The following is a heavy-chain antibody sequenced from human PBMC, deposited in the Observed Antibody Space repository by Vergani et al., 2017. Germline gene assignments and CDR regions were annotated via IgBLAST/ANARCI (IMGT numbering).Heavy chain of an antibody. CDR3: ARDRGVVVAATNYYYYYGMDV. CDR1: GGSISSYY. Sequence: QVQLQESGPGLVKPSETLSLTCTVSGGSISSYYWSWFRQPPGKGLGGIGYIYYSGSTNYNPSLKSRVTISVDTSKNQFSLELSSVTAADTAVYYCARDRGVVVAATNYYYYYGMDVWDQGTTVTVSS. J-gene: IGHJ6*02. V-gene: IGHV4-59*01. CDR2: IYYSGST. D-gene: IGHD2-15*01.